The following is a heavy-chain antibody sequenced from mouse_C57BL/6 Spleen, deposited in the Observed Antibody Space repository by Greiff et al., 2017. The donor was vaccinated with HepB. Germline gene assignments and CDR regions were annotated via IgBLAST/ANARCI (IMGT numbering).Heavy chain of an antibody. CDR2: IWSGGST. CDR3: ARNGGTTVVALYYYAMDY. CDR1: GFSLTSYG. J-gene: IGHJ4*01. Sequence: QVQLKESGPGLVQPSQSLSITCTVSGFSLTSYGVHWVRQSPGKGLEWLGVIWSGGSTDYNAAFISRLSISKDNSKSQVFFKMNSLQADDTAIYYCARNGGTTVVALYYYAMDYWGQGTSVTVSS. V-gene: IGHV2-2*01. D-gene: IGHD1-1*01.